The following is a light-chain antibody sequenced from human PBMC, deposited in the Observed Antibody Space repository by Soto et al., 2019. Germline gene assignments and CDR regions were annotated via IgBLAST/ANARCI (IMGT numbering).Light chain of an antibody. J-gene: IGKJ2*01. V-gene: IGKV2-28*01. Sequence: DIVMTQSPLSLPVTPGEPASISCRSSQSLLHSNGYNYLDWYLQKPGQSTQILISLGSNRASGVPARFSGSGSATDFTLNIARVEAEDFGVYYCMQALQSPYTFGQVTKLEIK. CDR3: MQALQSPYT. CDR1: QSLLHSNGYNY. CDR2: LGS.